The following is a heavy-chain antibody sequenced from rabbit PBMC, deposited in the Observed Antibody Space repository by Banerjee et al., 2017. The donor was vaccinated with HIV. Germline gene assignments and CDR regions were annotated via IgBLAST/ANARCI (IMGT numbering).Heavy chain of an antibody. V-gene: IGHV1S40*01. J-gene: IGHJ4*01. CDR3: ARLGAGYAGYGYASYFNL. CDR2: IYAGSSGST. Sequence: QSLEESGGDLVKPGASLTLTCTASGFSFSSSYYMCWVRQAPGKGLEWIACIYAGSSGSTYYASWAKGRFTISKTSSTTVTLQMTSLTAADTATYFCARLGAGYAGYGYASYFNLWGQGTLVTVS. D-gene: IGHD6-1*01. CDR1: GFSFSSSYY.